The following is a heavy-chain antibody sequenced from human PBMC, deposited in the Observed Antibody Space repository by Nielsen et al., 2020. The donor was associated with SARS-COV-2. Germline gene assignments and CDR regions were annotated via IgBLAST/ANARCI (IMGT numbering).Heavy chain of an antibody. D-gene: IGHD6-19*01. V-gene: IGHV1-3*01. CDR3: ARDRDSSGWPSYYMDV. J-gene: IGHJ6*03. CDR2: INAGNGNT. Sequence: ASVKVSCKASGYTFTSYAMHWVRQAPGQRLEWMGWINAGNGNTKYSQKFQGRVTITRDTSASTAYMELSSLRSEDTAVYYCARDRDSSGWPSYYMDVWGKGTTVTVSS. CDR1: GYTFTSYA.